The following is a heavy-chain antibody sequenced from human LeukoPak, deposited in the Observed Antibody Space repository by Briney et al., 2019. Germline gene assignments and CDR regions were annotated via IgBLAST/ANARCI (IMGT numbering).Heavy chain of an antibody. Sequence: QSGGSLRLSCAASGFTFSDYAMTWVRQTPGKGVEGVSVISGGGDSTDYADSMKGRFTISRDNSKNTLYLQMNSLRAEDTALYYCAKLGCTGTFCYANYWGQGTLVTVSS. CDR2: ISGGGDST. V-gene: IGHV3-23*01. J-gene: IGHJ4*02. CDR1: GFTFSDYA. CDR3: AKLGCTGTFCYANY. D-gene: IGHD2-2*01.